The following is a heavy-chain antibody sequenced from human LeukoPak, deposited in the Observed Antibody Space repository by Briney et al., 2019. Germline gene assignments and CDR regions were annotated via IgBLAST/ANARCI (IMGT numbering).Heavy chain of an antibody. V-gene: IGHV3-13*01. CDR3: VREARGYHYTYFDY. J-gene: IGHJ4*02. CDR2: VSAGHHA. Sequence: PGGSLRLSCTASGFTLGGHDMHWVRQTTGDGLEWVAAVSAGHHASYAGSVKGRFTVSREDAKNSLYLQMNSLRAGDRAVYYCVREARGYHYTYFDYWGQGSLVSVSS. D-gene: IGHD5-18*01. CDR1: GFTLGGHD.